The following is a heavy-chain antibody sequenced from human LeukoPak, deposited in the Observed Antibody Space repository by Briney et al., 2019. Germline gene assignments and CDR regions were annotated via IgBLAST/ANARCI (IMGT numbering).Heavy chain of an antibody. CDR2: IYSGGST. J-gene: IGHJ6*02. V-gene: IGHV3-66*01. Sequence: GGSLRLSCAASGFTVSSSYMSWVRQAPGKGLEWVSVIYSGGSTYYADSVKGRFTISRDNSKNTLSLQMNSLRAEDTAVYYCARDPGERYFDFDYGMDVWGQGTTVTVSS. CDR1: GFTVSSSY. CDR3: ARDPGERYFDFDYGMDV. D-gene: IGHD3-9*01.